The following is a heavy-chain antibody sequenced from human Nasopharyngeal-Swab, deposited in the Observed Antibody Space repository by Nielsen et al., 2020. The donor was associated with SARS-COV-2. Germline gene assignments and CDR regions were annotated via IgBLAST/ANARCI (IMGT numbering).Heavy chain of an antibody. CDR1: GCSISSGYY. D-gene: IGHD5-18*01. CDR2: IYHSGST. V-gene: IGHV4-38-2*01. Sequence: SETLSLTCAVSGCSISSGYYWGWIRQPPGKGLEWIGSIYHSGSTYYNPSLKSRVTISVDTSKNQFSLKLSSVTAADTAVYYCARLGYSYGHFDYWGQGTLVTVSS. CDR3: ARLGYSYGHFDY. J-gene: IGHJ4*02.